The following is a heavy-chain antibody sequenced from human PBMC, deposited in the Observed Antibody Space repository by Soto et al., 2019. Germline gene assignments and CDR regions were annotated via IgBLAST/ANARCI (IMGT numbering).Heavy chain of an antibody. CDR3: ARVKQGRGGYDSPFDY. Sequence: QVQLVESGGGVVQPGRSLRLSCAPSGFIFSSYGMHWVRQAPGKGLEWVAVIRYDGSNKYYADSVRGRFTISRDNSKNRLYLQMNSLRAEDTALYYCARVKQGRGGYDSPFDYGGQGTLVTVSS. V-gene: IGHV3-33*01. J-gene: IGHJ4*02. D-gene: IGHD5-12*01. CDR1: GFIFSSYG. CDR2: IRYDGSNK.